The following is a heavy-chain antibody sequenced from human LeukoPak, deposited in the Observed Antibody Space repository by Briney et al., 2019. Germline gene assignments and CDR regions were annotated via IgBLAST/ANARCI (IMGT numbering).Heavy chain of an antibody. CDR3: ARDQDSSSSGDY. D-gene: IGHD6-13*01. CDR2: IIPIFGIA. Sequence: SVKVSCKASGGTFSSYAISWVRQAPGQGLEWMGRIIPIFGIANYAQKFQGRVTITADKSTSTAYMELSSLRSEDTAVYYCARDQDSSSSGDYWGQGTLVTVSS. CDR1: GGTFSSYA. J-gene: IGHJ4*02. V-gene: IGHV1-69*04.